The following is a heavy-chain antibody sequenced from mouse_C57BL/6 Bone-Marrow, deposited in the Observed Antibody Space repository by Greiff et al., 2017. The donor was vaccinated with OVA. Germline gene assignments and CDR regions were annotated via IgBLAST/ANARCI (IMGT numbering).Heavy chain of an antibody. CDR3: TLNYDGYYWYFDV. CDR2: IDPENGDT. J-gene: IGHJ1*03. CDR1: GFNIKDDY. D-gene: IGHD2-3*01. V-gene: IGHV14-4*01. Sequence: EVQLQQSGAELVRPGASVKLSCTASGFNIKDDYMHWVKQRPEQGLEWIGWIDPENGDTEYASKFQGKATITADTSSNTAYLQLSSLTSEDTAVYYCTLNYDGYYWYFDVWGTGTTVTVSS.